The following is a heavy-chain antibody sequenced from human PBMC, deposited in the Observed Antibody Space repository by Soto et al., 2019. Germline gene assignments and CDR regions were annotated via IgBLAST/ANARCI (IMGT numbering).Heavy chain of an antibody. CDR1: GGSISSYY. CDR3: ARAQVRLFDY. D-gene: IGHD3-16*01. V-gene: IGHV4-59*01. CDR2: IYYSGST. J-gene: IGHJ4*02. Sequence: QVQLQESGPGLVKPSETLSLTCTVSGGSISSYYWSWIRQPPGKGLEWFGDIYYSGSTNYNPSLKSRVTRSVDTSKNQCSLKLSSVTAADTAVYYCARAQVRLFDYWGQGTLVTVSS.